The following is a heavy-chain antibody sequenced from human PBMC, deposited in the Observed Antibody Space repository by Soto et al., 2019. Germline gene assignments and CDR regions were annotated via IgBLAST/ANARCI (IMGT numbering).Heavy chain of an antibody. D-gene: IGHD2-21*02. CDR3: AREGDVPYYYYGMDV. V-gene: IGHV1-18*01. Sequence: QVQLVQSGGEVRKPGASVTVSCKASGYTFTSYGTTWVRQAPGQGLTWMGWISGYNGTTNYAQKVQDRVTMTTDTSTSTVYLELRSLRFADTAVYYCAREGDVPYYYYGMDVWGQGTTVTVSS. J-gene: IGHJ6*02. CDR2: ISGYNGTT. CDR1: GYTFTSYG.